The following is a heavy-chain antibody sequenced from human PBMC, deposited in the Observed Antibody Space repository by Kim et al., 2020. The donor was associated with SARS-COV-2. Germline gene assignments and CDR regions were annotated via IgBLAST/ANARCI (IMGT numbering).Heavy chain of an antibody. D-gene: IGHD1-26*01. CDR3: ARRGGSYDYYGMDV. Sequence: SETLSLICAVSGYSISVSHWWGWIRQPPGKGLEWIGYIYSGGSTYYNPSLKSRVTMSVDTSKNQFSLKLSSVTAVDTAVYYCARRGGSYDYYGMDVWGQG. CDR1: GYSISVSHW. V-gene: IGHV4-28*01. CDR2: IYSGGST. J-gene: IGHJ6*02.